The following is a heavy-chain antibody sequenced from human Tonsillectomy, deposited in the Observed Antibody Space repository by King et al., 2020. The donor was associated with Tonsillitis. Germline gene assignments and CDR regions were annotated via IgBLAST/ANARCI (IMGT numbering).Heavy chain of an antibody. J-gene: IGHJ4*02. CDR1: GFTFSNYA. Sequence: EVQLVESGGGLVQPGRSLRLSCAASGFTFSNYARSWVRQAPGKGLEWVSAISASGGNPYYADSVKGRFTISRDNSKNTLYLQMNSLRAEDTAVYYCAKPASPYSSSHMDYWGQGNLVTVSS. V-gene: IGHV3-23*04. CDR3: AKPASPYSSSHMDY. D-gene: IGHD6-13*01. CDR2: ISASGGNP.